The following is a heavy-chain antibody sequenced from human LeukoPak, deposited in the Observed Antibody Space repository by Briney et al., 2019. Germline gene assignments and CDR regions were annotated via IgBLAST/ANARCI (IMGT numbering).Heavy chain of an antibody. CDR3: ARGPRVTMVRGLPRWFDP. CDR1: GGSFSGYY. CDR2: INHSGST. D-gene: IGHD3-10*01. J-gene: IGHJ5*02. Sequence: PSETLSLTCAVYGGSFSGYYWSWIRQPPGKGLEWIGEINHSGSTNYNPSLKSRVTISVDTSKNQFSLKLSSVTAADTAVYYRARGPRVTMVRGLPRWFDPWGQGTLVTVSS. V-gene: IGHV4-34*01.